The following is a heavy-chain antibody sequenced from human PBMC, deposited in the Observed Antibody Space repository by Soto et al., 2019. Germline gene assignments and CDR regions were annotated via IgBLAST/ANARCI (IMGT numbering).Heavy chain of an antibody. CDR3: ARDGSDGSGMYTHGMDV. J-gene: IGHJ6*02. V-gene: IGHV1-18*01. D-gene: IGHD3-10*01. Sequence: ASVKVSCKTSGYTYRIYAITWVRQAPGQGLEWMGWISTYNHDTRYAQRFQGRLSMATDTSTSTAYMELSSLRSEDTAVYYCARDGSDGSGMYTHGMDVWGQGTTVTVSS. CDR2: ISTYNHDT. CDR1: GYTYRIYA.